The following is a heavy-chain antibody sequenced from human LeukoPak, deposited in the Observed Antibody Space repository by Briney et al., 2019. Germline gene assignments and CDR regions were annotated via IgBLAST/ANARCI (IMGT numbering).Heavy chain of an antibody. V-gene: IGHV3-74*01. Sequence: GGSLRLSCVASGFTFSSYWMHWVRQDPRKGLVWVSRINGDGRNINYADSVRGRFTISRDNAKNTLYLQMNTLRVEDTAVYYCAREGRSSWSTYYFDYWGQGTLVTVSS. CDR3: AREGRSSWSTYYFDY. CDR1: GFTFSSYW. J-gene: IGHJ4*02. CDR2: INGDGRNI. D-gene: IGHD6-13*01.